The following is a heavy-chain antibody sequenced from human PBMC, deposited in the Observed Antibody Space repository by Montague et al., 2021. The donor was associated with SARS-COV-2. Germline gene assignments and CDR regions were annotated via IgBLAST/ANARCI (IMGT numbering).Heavy chain of an antibody. CDR2: ISYTGST. V-gene: IGHV4-39*01. CDR1: GGSISSRDYY. CDR3: ARHLPTYCSTNHCDPYYFDV. D-gene: IGHD2-2*01. J-gene: IGHJ4*02. Sequence: SETLSLTCTVSGGSISSRDYYWSWIRQSPGKGLEWIGSISYTGSTYYNPSLRSRVTFSVDTSKNQFSLNLNSVTAADTAVYFCARHLPTYCSTNHCDPYYFDVWGQGALVTVSS.